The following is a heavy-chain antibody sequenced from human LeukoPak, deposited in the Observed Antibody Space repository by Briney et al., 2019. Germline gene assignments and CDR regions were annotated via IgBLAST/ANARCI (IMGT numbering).Heavy chain of an antibody. CDR2: IYYSGST. CDR3: ARDGSHYYDSSGYSRGYNWFDP. V-gene: IGHV4-30-4*01. Sequence: PSQTLSLTCTVSGGSISSGDYYWSWIRQPPGKGLEWIGYIYYSGSTYYNPSLKSRVTISVDTSKNQFSLKLSSVTAADTAVYYCARDGSHYYDSSGYSRGYNWFDPWSQGTLVTVSS. CDR1: GGSISSGDYY. J-gene: IGHJ5*02. D-gene: IGHD3-22*01.